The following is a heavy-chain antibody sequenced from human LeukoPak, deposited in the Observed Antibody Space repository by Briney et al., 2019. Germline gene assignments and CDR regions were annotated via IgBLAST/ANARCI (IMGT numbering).Heavy chain of an antibody. CDR1: GFTFSSYR. J-gene: IGHJ4*02. CDR3: AKGGRGYSGYDLDY. V-gene: IGHV3-30*02. D-gene: IGHD5-12*01. Sequence: GGSLRLSCAASGFTFSSYRMHWVRQAPGKGLEWVAFIRYDGSNKYYADSVKGRLTISRDNSKNTLYLQMNSLRAEDTAVYYCAKGGRGYSGYDLDYWGQGTLVTVSS. CDR2: IRYDGSNK.